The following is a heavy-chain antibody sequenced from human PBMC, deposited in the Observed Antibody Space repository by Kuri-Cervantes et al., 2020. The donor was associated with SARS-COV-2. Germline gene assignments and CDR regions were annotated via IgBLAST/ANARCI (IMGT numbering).Heavy chain of an antibody. CDR2: IYYSGST. CDR1: GGSISRYY. D-gene: IGHD3-3*01. J-gene: IGHJ4*02. Sequence: GSLRLSCTVSGGSISRYYWSWIRQTPGKGLEWIGFIYYSGSTNYNPSLKSRVTMSVDTSKNQFSLKLSSVTAADTAVYYCARRRDLYDFWSGYYPDWDYWGQGTLVTVSS. CDR3: ARRRDLYDFWSGYYPDWDY. V-gene: IGHV4-59*08.